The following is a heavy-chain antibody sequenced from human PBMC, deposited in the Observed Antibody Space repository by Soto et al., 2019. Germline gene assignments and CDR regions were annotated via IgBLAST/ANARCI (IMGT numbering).Heavy chain of an antibody. CDR1: GGSISGYY. CDR3: ARASTLVGPVLCG. V-gene: IGHV4-59*08. Sequence: QVELQESGPGLVKPSETLSLTCPVSGGSISGYYWSWIRQPPGKGLEWIGYIFYRASTKYNPSLRSRVTMSVATSKNQLSLNRTSVTAADTAVYYVARASTLVGPVLCGWGQGSLVTVSS. J-gene: IGHJ4*02. CDR2: IFYRAST. D-gene: IGHD3-9*01.